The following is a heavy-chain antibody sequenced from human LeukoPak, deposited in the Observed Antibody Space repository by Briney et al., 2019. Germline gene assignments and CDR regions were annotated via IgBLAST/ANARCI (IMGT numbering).Heavy chain of an antibody. CDR3: AGSSKRDAFDI. Sequence: GGSLRLSCAASGFTFSSYSMNWVSQAPGKGLEWVSSISSSSSYIYYADSLKGRFTISRDNAKNSLYLQMNSLRAEDTAVYYCAGSSKRDAFDIWGQGTMVTVSS. J-gene: IGHJ3*02. V-gene: IGHV3-21*01. CDR1: GFTFSSYS. CDR2: ISSSSSYI. D-gene: IGHD6-6*01.